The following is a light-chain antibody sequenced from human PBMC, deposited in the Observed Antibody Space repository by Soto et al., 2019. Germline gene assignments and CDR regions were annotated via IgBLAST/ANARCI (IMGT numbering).Light chain of an antibody. J-gene: IGKJ5*01. Sequence: ENGLKHSPGILSLYPRERASLSCGASQSISSSFLAWYQQKPGQAPRLLIYGASSRATGIPDRFSGTGSETDFTLTISRLEPEDFAVYYCQQYDISPITSGQGARLEI. CDR2: GAS. CDR3: QQYDISPIT. V-gene: IGKV3-20*01. CDR1: QSISSSF.